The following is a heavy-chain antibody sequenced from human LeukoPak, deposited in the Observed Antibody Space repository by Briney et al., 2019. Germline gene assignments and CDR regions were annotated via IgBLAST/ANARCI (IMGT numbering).Heavy chain of an antibody. CDR2: IYYSGST. CDR3: ARLVRDCSGGSCLYYFDY. CDR1: GGSISSSSYY. D-gene: IGHD2-15*01. V-gene: IGHV4-39*01. J-gene: IGHJ4*02. Sequence: ASETLSLTCTVSGGSISSSSYYWGWIRQPPGKGLEWIGSIYYSGSTYYNPSLKSRVTISVDTSKNQFSLKLSSVTAADTAVYYCARLVRDCSGGSCLYYFDYWGQGTLVTVSS.